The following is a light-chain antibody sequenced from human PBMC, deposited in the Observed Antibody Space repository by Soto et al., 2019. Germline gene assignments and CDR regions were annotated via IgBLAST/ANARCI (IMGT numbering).Light chain of an antibody. Sequence: EIVFTQSPVTLSLSPGERATLSCRASQSVTNTYLAWYQQKPGQAPRLLIYDASSRATGIPDRFSGSGSGTDFTLTISRLEPEDFAVYYCQHYGRSPGLFTFGPGTKVDIK. J-gene: IGKJ3*01. CDR1: QSVTNTY. CDR2: DAS. V-gene: IGKV3-20*01. CDR3: QHYGRSPGLFT.